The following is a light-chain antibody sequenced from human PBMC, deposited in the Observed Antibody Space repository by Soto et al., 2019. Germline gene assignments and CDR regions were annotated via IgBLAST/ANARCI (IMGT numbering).Light chain of an antibody. CDR2: GSS. CDR1: QAISHY. Sequence: DVQMTQSPSPLSASVGGRVTIACRASQAISHYLAWYQQKPGKVPELLIYGSSTLQSGVPSRFSGSGSGTDFTLTISSLQPEDVATYYCQKYDSAPFTFGPGTKVDIK. V-gene: IGKV1-27*01. J-gene: IGKJ3*01. CDR3: QKYDSAPFT.